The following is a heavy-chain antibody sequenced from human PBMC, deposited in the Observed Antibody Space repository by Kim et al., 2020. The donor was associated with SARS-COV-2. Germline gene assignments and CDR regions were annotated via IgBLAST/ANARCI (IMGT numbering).Heavy chain of an antibody. J-gene: IGHJ4*02. CDR3: ARGSIEMATIYY. Sequence: NYAQKFQGGVTMTADKSTSTAYMELSSLRSEDTAVYYCARGSIEMATIYYWGQGTLVTVSS. V-gene: IGHV1-69*04. D-gene: IGHD5-12*01.